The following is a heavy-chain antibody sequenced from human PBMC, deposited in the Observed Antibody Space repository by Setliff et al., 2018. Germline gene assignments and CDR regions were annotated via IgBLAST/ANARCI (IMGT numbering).Heavy chain of an antibody. CDR3: VREYSGGGLM. CDR2: ISAYNGNT. V-gene: IGHV1-18*01. CDR1: GYTFTSYG. J-gene: IGHJ3*01. D-gene: IGHD6-19*01. Sequence: ASVKVSCKASGYTFTSYGFSWVRQAPGQGLEWMGWISAYNGNTNYGQKYQRRVTMTTDTSTNTVYMELRSLRSDDTAVYFCVREYSGGGLMWGQGTMVTVSS.